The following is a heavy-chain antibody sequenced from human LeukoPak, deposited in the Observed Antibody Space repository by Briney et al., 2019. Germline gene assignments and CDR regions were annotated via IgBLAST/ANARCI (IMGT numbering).Heavy chain of an antibody. CDR1: GFTLSGYW. Sequence: GGTLRLSCAASGFTLSGYWMHWVRQAPGEGLVWVSRMNSDGTTTTYADSVRGRFTFSRDNDKNTLYLQMNSLRADDTAVYYCARYVVASACFDSWGQGTLVTVSS. V-gene: IGHV3-74*01. D-gene: IGHD2-21*01. J-gene: IGHJ4*02. CDR2: MNSDGTTT. CDR3: ARYVVASACFDS.